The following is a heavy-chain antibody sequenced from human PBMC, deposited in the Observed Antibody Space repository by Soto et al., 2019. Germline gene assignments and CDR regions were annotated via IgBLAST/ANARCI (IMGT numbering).Heavy chain of an antibody. CDR2: IIPIFGTA. Sequence: QVQLVQSGAEVKKPGSSVKVSCKASGGTVSSYAISWVRQAPGQGLEWMGGIIPIFGTANYAQKFQGRVTITADKSTSTAYMELSSLRSEDTAVYYCARERYSSGWYYYGMDVWGQGTTVTVSS. CDR1: GGTVSSYA. CDR3: ARERYSSGWYYYGMDV. D-gene: IGHD6-19*01. J-gene: IGHJ6*02. V-gene: IGHV1-69*06.